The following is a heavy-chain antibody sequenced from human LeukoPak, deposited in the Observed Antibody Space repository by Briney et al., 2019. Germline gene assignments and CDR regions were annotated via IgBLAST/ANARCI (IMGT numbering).Heavy chain of an antibody. CDR2: IYTSGST. J-gene: IGHJ5*02. V-gene: IGHV4-61*02. Sequence: SEILSLTCTVSGGSISSGSYYWSWIRQPAGKGLEWIGRIYTSGSTNYNPSLKSRVTISVDTSKNQFSLKLSSVTAADTAVYYCAADSSGYSNWFDPWGQGTLVTVSS. CDR3: AADSSGYSNWFDP. D-gene: IGHD3-22*01. CDR1: GGSISSGSYY.